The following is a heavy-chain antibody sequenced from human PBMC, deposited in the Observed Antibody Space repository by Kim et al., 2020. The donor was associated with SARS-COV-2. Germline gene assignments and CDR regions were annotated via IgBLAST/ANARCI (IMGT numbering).Heavy chain of an antibody. V-gene: IGHV4-34*01. Sequence: SETLSLTCAVYGGSFSGYYWSWIRQPPGKGLEWIGEINHSGSTNYNPSLKSRVTISVDTSKNQFSLKLSSVTAADTAVYYCARGYYYDSSGYYYYGMDVWGQGTTVTVSS. J-gene: IGHJ6*02. CDR3: ARGYYYDSSGYYYYGMDV. CDR1: GGSFSGYY. CDR2: INHSGST. D-gene: IGHD3-22*01.